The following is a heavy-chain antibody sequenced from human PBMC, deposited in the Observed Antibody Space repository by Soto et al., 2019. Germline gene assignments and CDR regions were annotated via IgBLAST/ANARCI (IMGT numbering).Heavy chain of an antibody. J-gene: IGHJ6*03. CDR1: GGSISSYY. D-gene: IGHD3-10*01. CDR3: ARFVGVNNPHDHIWFGEQDYYYYYMDV. CDR2: IYYSGST. V-gene: IGHV4-59*01. Sequence: SETLSLTCTVSGGSISSYYWSWIRQPPGKGLEWIGYIYYSGSTNYNPSLKSRVTISVDTSKNQFSLKLSSVTAADTAVYYCARFVGVNNPHDHIWFGEQDYYYYYMDVWGKGTTVTVSS.